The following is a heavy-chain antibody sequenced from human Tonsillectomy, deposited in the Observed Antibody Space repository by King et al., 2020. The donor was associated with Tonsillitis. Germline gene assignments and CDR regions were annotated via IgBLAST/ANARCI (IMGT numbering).Heavy chain of an antibody. Sequence: VQLQESGPGLVKPSETLSLTCTVSGGSISNYYVSWIRQPPGKGLECIGYISDSGSSGSTKYNPSLRSRVIMSVDTAKNQFSLHLSSVSSADTAVYYCARDCGGACYSYWYFDLWGRGTLVTVSS. D-gene: IGHD2-21*02. CDR2: ISDSGSSGST. J-gene: IGHJ2*01. V-gene: IGHV4-59*01. CDR3: ARDCGGACYSYWYFDL. CDR1: GGSISNYY.